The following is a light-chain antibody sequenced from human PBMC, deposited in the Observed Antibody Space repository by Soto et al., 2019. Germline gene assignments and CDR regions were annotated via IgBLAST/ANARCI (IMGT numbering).Light chain of an antibody. CDR1: SSDVGAYIY. V-gene: IGLV2-14*03. J-gene: IGLJ1*01. CDR3: ASYSHSDTKV. Sequence: QSVLTQPASVSGSPGQSITISCGGTSSDVGAYIYVSWYQQYPGKAPKLIIYEVNNRPSGVSGRFSGSKSDTTAYLTISGLQAEDEADYSCASYSHSDTKVFGTGTKVTVL. CDR2: EVN.